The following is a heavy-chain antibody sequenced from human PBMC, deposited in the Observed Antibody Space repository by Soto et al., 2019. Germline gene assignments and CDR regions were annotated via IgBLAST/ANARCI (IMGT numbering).Heavy chain of an antibody. CDR1: GFTFSSYS. CDR3: ARDAPFYYYGSGTPLYYGMDV. V-gene: IGHV3-21*01. J-gene: IGHJ6*02. CDR2: ISSSSSYI. D-gene: IGHD3-10*01. Sequence: GGSLRLSCAASGFTFSSYSMNWVRQAPGKGLEWVSSISSSSSYIYYADSVKGRFTISRDNAKNSLYLQMNSLRAEDTAVYYCARDAPFYYYGSGTPLYYGMDVWGQGTTVTVSS.